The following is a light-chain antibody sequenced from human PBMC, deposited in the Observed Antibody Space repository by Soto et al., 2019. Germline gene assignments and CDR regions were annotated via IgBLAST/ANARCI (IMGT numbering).Light chain of an antibody. CDR2: SAS. J-gene: IGKJ1*01. CDR1: QTISTS. Sequence: DIQMTQSPSSLSASVGDRVTITCRASQTISTSLNWYQHKPGKAPKLLISSASSLQSGVPSRFSGSGSGTDFTLTISSPQPEDSATYYCQQSYSIPSFGPGTKVEI. CDR3: QQSYSIPS. V-gene: IGKV1-39*01.